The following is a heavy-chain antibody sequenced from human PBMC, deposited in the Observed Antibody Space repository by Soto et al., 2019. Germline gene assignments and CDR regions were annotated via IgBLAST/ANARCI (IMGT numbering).Heavy chain of an antibody. D-gene: IGHD1-26*01. Sequence: GGSLRLSCVASGFTFTSYGMHWVRQAPGKGLEWVAIISYDGSNTYYADSVKGRFTISRDNSKNTLYLQMNSLRAEDTSVYYCAKEGGLSGSYYISSSYYFDYWGQGTLVTVSS. CDR1: GFTFTSYG. J-gene: IGHJ4*02. V-gene: IGHV3-30*18. CDR3: AKEGGLSGSYYISSSYYFDY. CDR2: ISYDGSNT.